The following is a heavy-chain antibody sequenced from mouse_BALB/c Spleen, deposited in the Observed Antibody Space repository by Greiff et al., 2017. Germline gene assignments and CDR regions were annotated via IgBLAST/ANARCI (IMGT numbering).Heavy chain of an antibody. D-gene: IGHD1-1*01. Sequence: VHVKQSGAELVKPGASVKLSCTASGFNIKDTYMHWVKQRPEQGLEWIGRIDPANGNTKYDPKFQGKATLTVDKSSSTAYMQLKSLTSEDSAVYDCARRGLYYGSSYFDYWGQGTTLTVSS. CDR3: ARRGLYYGSSYFDY. V-gene: IGHV14-3*02. J-gene: IGHJ2*01. CDR2: IDPANGNT. CDR1: GFNIKDTY.